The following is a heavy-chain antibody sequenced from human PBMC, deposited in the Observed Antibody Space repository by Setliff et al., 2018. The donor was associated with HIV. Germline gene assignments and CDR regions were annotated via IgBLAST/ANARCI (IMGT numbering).Heavy chain of an antibody. CDR3: TTSTVAGLFDY. J-gene: IGHJ4*02. D-gene: IGHD6-19*01. Sequence: KTSETLSLTCAVYGGSFSGSYWSWIRQPPGKDLEWIGEINHSGSTNYNPSLKSRVTISVDTSKTQFSLKLSSVIAADTAVYYCTTSTVAGLFDYWDQGAPVTVSS. V-gene: IGHV4-34*01. CDR2: INHSGST. CDR1: GGSFSGSY.